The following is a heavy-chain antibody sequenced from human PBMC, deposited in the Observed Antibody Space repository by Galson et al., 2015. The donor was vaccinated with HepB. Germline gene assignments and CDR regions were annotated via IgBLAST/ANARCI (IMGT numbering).Heavy chain of an antibody. D-gene: IGHD3-22*01. CDR1: GFTFSSYG. Sequence: SLRLSCAASGFTFSSYGMHWVRQAPGKGLEWVAVIWYDGSNKYYADSVKGRFTIPRDNSKNTLYLQMNSLRAEDTAVYYCARGGPYYYDSSGPFDYWGQGTLVTVSS. CDR3: ARGGPYYYDSSGPFDY. V-gene: IGHV3-33*01. J-gene: IGHJ4*02. CDR2: IWYDGSNK.